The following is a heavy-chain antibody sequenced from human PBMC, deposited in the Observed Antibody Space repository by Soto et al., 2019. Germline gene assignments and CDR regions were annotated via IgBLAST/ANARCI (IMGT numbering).Heavy chain of an antibody. Sequence: PGGSLRLSCAASGFTFSSYAMSWVRQAPGKGLEWVSAISGSGGSTYYADSVKGRFTISRDNSKNTLYLQMNSLRAEDTAVYYCAKDGELVRWLQLLYWGQGTLVTVSS. D-gene: IGHD5-12*01. CDR2: ISGSGGST. V-gene: IGHV3-23*01. CDR1: GFTFSSYA. J-gene: IGHJ4*02. CDR3: AKDGELVRWLQLLY.